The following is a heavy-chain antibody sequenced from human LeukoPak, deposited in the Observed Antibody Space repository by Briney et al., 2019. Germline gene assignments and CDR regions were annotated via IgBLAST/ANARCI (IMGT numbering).Heavy chain of an antibody. J-gene: IGHJ4*02. CDR2: ISGSGGST. Sequence: GGSLRLSCAASGFTFSSYAMSWVRQAPGKGLEWVSAISGSGGSTYYADSVKGRFTISRDNSKNTLYLQINSLRAEDTAVYYCAKVSAVAGNAPFDYWGQGTLVTVSS. V-gene: IGHV3-23*01. CDR1: GFTFSSYA. CDR3: AKVSAVAGNAPFDY. D-gene: IGHD6-19*01.